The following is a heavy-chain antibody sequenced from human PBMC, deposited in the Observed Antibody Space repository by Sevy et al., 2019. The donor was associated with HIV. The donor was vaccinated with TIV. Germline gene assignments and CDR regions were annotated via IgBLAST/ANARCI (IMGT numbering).Heavy chain of an antibody. CDR2: ISSRGGST. Sequence: GGSLRLSCAASGFTFSSYAMSWVRQAPGKGLEWVSTISSRGGSTYYADSVKGRFTISRDNSKNTLSLLMNSLRAEDTALYYCAKAGVAVAGTFYLFYFDYWGQGTLVTVSP. CDR1: GFTFSSYA. CDR3: AKAGVAVAGTFYLFYFDY. J-gene: IGHJ4*02. D-gene: IGHD6-19*01. V-gene: IGHV3-23*01.